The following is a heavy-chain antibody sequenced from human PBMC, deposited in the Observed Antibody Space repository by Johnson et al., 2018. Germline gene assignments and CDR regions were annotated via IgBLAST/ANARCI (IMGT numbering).Heavy chain of an antibody. CDR2: ISCSGGST. CDR1: GFTYSTYA. CDR3: AKEVVAGTSSSGYYGMDV. Sequence: VQLVQSGGGLVQPGGSLRLSCAASGFTYSTYAMTWVRQAPGKGLEWVSAISCSGGSTYYADSVRGRFTISRENSNNTLYLKMNSLRAEDTAVYYCAKEVVAGTSSSGYYGMDVWGQGTTVTVS. J-gene: IGHJ6*02. V-gene: IGHV3-23*04. D-gene: IGHD2-15*01.